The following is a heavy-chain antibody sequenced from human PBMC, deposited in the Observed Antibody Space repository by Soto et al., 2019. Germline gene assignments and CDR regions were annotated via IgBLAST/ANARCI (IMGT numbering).Heavy chain of an antibody. D-gene: IGHD3-22*01. J-gene: IGHJ3*02. CDR3: AREGTMIVVAESMMGAFDI. CDR1: GGSISSGDYY. CDR2: IYYSGST. V-gene: IGHV4-30-4*01. Sequence: QVQLQESGPGLVKPSQTLSLTCTVSGGSISSGDYYWSWIRQPPGKGLEWIGYIYYSGSTYYNPSLKSRVTISVDTSKNPFSLKLSSVTAADTAVYYCAREGTMIVVAESMMGAFDIWGQGTMVTVSS.